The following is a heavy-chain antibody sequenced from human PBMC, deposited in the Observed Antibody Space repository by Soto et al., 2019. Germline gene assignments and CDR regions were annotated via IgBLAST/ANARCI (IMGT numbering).Heavy chain of an antibody. J-gene: IGHJ6*02. V-gene: IGHV3-9*01. D-gene: IGHD2-15*01. CDR2: ISWKSSSI. Sequence: VQLVESGGGLVQPGTFLRLSCDASGFPFDDYAMHWVRQVPGTGLEWVSGISWKSSSIGYADSVKGRFTISRDHAKKSLYLQMTSLTTEDTALYYCAKSLGGTANGLEVWGQGTTVIVS. CDR3: AKSLGGTANGLEV. CDR1: GFPFDDYA.